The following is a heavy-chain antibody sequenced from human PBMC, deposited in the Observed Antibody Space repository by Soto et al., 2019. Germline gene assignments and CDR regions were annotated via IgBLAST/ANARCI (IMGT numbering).Heavy chain of an antibody. D-gene: IGHD3-16*01. CDR3: ARDRLPMGELELIGYCDY. CDR1: GFTFTSYA. J-gene: IGHJ4*02. Sequence: QVQLVESGGSVVQPGRSLRLSCEASGFTFTSYAMHWVRQAPGKGLEWVAVISYDGINEYYADSVKGRFTISRDNSKNTLFLQMSSLTVEDTAVYYCARDRLPMGELELIGYCDYGGQGTLVTVSS. V-gene: IGHV3-30*15. CDR2: ISYDGINE.